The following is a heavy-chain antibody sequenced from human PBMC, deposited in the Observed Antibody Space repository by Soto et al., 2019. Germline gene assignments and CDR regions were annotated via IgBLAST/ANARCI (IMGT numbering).Heavy chain of an antibody. V-gene: IGHV3-30*03. Sequence: QVQLVESGGGVVQPGGSLTLSCAASGFTFSSHGMHWVRLAPGRGLEWVAVFSYDGINKHYGDSEKGRFTISRDNSKNTVSLQMNSLRVEDTAVYYCAREQGYGWYRVADYWGQGTLVTVSS. D-gene: IGHD6-19*01. J-gene: IGHJ4*02. CDR1: GFTFSSHG. CDR2: FSYDGINK. CDR3: AREQGYGWYRVADY.